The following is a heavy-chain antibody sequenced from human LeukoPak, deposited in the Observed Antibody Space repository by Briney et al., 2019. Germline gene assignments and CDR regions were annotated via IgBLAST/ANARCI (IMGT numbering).Heavy chain of an antibody. Sequence: VASVKVSCKASGGTSSSYAISWVRQAPGQGLEWMGGIIPIFGTANYAQKFQGRVTITADESTSTAYMELSSLRSEDTAVYYCARDGNCSGGSCSGLFDYWGQGTLVTVSS. CDR1: GGTSSSYA. J-gene: IGHJ4*02. CDR3: ARDGNCSGGSCSGLFDY. D-gene: IGHD2-15*01. CDR2: IIPIFGTA. V-gene: IGHV1-69*01.